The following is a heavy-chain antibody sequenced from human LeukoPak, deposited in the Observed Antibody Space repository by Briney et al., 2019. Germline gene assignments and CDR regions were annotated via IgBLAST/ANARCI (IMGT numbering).Heavy chain of an antibody. J-gene: IGHJ2*01. V-gene: IGHV3-11*04. D-gene: IGHD1-1*01. Sequence: PGGALRLSCAASGFSFSDYYMGWLRQAPGKGLEGISYMSDSGNSKHFADSVKGRFTISSGNAKDSLYPQMNSLRVDDTAVYYCARDPSIGNADWYFDLWGRGTLVSVSS. CDR1: GFSFSDYY. CDR2: MSDSGNSK. CDR3: ARDPSIGNADWYFDL.